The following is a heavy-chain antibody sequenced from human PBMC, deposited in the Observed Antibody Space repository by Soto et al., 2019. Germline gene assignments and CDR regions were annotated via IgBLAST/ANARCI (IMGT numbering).Heavy chain of an antibody. Sequence: ASVKVSCKASGYTFTSYDINWVRQATGQGLEWMGWMNPNSGNTGYAQKFQGRVTMTRNTSISTAYMELSSLRSEDTAVYYCARGSHNYDCWSGYYKNNWFDPWGQGTLVTVSS. CDR1: GYTFTSYD. CDR3: ARGSHNYDCWSGYYKNNWFDP. CDR2: MNPNSGNT. V-gene: IGHV1-8*01. J-gene: IGHJ5*02. D-gene: IGHD3-3*01.